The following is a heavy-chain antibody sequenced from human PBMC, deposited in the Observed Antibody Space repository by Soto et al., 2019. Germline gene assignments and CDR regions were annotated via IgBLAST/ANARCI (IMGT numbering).Heavy chain of an antibody. CDR2: FDPEDGET. CDR1: GYTLTELS. J-gene: IGHJ3*02. Sequence: GASVKVSCKVSGYTLTELSMHWVRQAPGKGLEWMGGFDPEDGETIYAQKFQGRVTMTEDTSTDTAYMELSSLRSEDTAVYYCAAMGGGHAQRGAFDIWAQGTMVTVSS. V-gene: IGHV1-24*01. CDR3: AAMGGGHAQRGAFDI. D-gene: IGHD3-16*01.